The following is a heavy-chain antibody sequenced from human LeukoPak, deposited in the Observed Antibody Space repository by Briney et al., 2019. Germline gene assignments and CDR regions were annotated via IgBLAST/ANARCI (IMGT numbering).Heavy chain of an antibody. J-gene: IGHJ4*02. CDR1: GGSISSYY. Sequence: SETLSLTCTVSGGSISSYYWSWIRQPPGKGLEWIGYIYYSGSTNYNPSLKSRVTISVDTSKNQFSLKLSSVTAADTAVYYCARGSYDILTDYSIDYWGQGTLVTVSS. V-gene: IGHV4-59*01. D-gene: IGHD3-9*01. CDR2: IYYSGST. CDR3: ARGSYDILTDYSIDY.